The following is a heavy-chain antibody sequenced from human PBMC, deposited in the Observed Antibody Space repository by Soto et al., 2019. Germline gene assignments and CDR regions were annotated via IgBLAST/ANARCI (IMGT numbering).Heavy chain of an antibody. D-gene: IGHD3-22*01. J-gene: IGHJ6*02. CDR1: GGTFSSYA. V-gene: IGHV1-69*01. CDR2: IIPIFGTA. Sequence: QVQLVQSGAEVKKPGSSVKVSCKASGGTFSSYAISWVRQAPGQGLAWMGGIIPIFGTANYAQKFQGRVTITADESTSTAYMELSSLRSEDTAVYYCARYYYDSSGYYLDYYYGMDVWGQGTTVTVSS. CDR3: ARYYYDSSGYYLDYYYGMDV.